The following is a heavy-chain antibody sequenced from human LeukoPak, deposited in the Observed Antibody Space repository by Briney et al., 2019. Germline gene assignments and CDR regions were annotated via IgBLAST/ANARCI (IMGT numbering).Heavy chain of an antibody. D-gene: IGHD2-15*01. CDR1: GYTFTSYY. CDR2: INPSGGST. J-gene: IGHJ4*02. CDR3: ARGNPINSGYGGIVVVVAATFDY. Sequence: ASVKVSCKASGYTFTSYYMHWVRQAPGQGLEWMGIINPSGGSTSYAQKFQGRVTMTRDTSTSTVHMELSSLRSEDTAVYYCARGNPINSGYGGIVVVVAATFDYWGQGTLVTVSS. V-gene: IGHV1-46*01.